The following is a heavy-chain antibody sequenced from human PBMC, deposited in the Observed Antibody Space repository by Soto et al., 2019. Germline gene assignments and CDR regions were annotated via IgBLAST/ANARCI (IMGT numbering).Heavy chain of an antibody. CDR2: IRPYNRKT. Sequence: QLKLVQSGAEVKKTGAAVKVSCKASGYTVISYGIAWVRQAPGQALEWVWWIRPYNRKTNYAQNYQDSVTMTTDTSTSTAYLDVRGLRSDDTAIYYCARAEYATRWVGILHTGVHGVEIDFWCQGTLVTVSS. J-gene: IGHJ4*02. CDR1: GYTVISYG. V-gene: IGHV1-18*01. D-gene: IGHD7-27*01. CDR3: ARAEYATRWVGILHTGVHGVEIDF.